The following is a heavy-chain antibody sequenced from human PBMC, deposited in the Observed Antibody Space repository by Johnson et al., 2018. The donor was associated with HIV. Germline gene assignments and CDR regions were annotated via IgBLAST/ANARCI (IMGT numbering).Heavy chain of an antibody. J-gene: IGHJ3*02. CDR3: ARDLWGVGAFDI. V-gene: IGHV3-20*04. D-gene: IGHD2-21*01. CDR1: GFIFENYG. Sequence: VESGGSVVRPGGSLRLSCLGTGFIFENYGMSWVRQAPGKGLQWVSGISWNGGSSGYADSVKGRFTISRDNAKNSLYLQMNSRRAEDTALYYCARDLWGVGAFDIWGQGTMVTVSS. CDR2: ISWNGGSS.